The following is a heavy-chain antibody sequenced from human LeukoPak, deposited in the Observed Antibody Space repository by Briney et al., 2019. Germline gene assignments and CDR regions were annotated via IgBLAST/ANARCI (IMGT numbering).Heavy chain of an antibody. V-gene: IGHV7-4-1*02. CDR2: INTNTGNP. D-gene: IGHD5-18*01. Sequence: GASVKVSCKASGYTFTNYAMNWVRQAPGQGPEWMGWINTNTGNPTYAQGFTGRFVFSLDTSVSTAYLQISGLKADDTAVYYCGRDPKLGIRGYTYGYIDYWGQGTLVTVSS. J-gene: IGHJ4*02. CDR1: GYTFTNYA. CDR3: GRDPKLGIRGYTYGYIDY.